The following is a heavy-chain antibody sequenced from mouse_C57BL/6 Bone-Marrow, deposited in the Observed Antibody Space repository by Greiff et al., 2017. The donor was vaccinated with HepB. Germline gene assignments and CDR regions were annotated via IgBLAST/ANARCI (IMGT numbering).Heavy chain of an antibody. J-gene: IGHJ3*01. CDR2: IRSKSNNYAT. CDR3: VRQGYYGSSFFAY. V-gene: IGHV10-1*01. CDR1: GFSFNTYA. Sequence: DVMLVESGGGLVQPKGSLKLSCAASGFSFNTYAMNWVRQAPGKGLEWVARIRSKSNNYATYYADSVKDRFTISRDDSESMLYLQMNNLKTEDTAMYYCVRQGYYGSSFFAYWGQGTLVTVSA. D-gene: IGHD1-1*01.